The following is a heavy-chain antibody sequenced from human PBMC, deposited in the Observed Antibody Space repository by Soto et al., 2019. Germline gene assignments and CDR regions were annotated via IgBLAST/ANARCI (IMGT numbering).Heavy chain of an antibody. J-gene: IGHJ5*02. CDR1: GGSISRYY. D-gene: IGHD3-22*01. CDR3: ARASLYHYNTSGYHKFNWFDP. V-gene: IGHV4-59*01. Sequence: PSETLSLTCTVSGGSISRYYWSWIRQPPGKGLEWIGYLYNTGSTIYNPSLESRVTISVDTSKNQFSLKLNSVTAADTAVYYCARASLYHYNTSGYHKFNWFDPWGQGVLVTVSS. CDR2: LYNTGST.